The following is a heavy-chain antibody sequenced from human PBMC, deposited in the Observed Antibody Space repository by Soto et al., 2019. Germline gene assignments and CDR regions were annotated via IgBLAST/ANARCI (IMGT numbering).Heavy chain of an antibody. CDR1: GFTFSSYG. V-gene: IGHV3-30*18. CDR3: AKEREQWLVGSFDY. CDR2: ISYDGSNK. Sequence: QVQLVESGGGVVQPGRSLRLSCAASGFTFSSYGMHWVRQAPGKGLEWVAVISYDGSNKYYADSVKGRFTISRDNSKNTLYLQMDSLRAEATAVYYCAKEREQWLVGSFDYWGQGTLVTVSS. J-gene: IGHJ4*02. D-gene: IGHD6-19*01.